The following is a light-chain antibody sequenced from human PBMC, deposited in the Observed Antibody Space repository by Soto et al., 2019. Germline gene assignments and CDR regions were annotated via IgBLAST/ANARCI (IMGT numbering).Light chain of an antibody. J-gene: IGKJ3*01. Sequence: IQMTQSPSSLSASVGDRVTVTCRASQSISKYLNWYQQKPGKAPILLIYSASNLQSEVPSRFSGSGSGTDFTLTISSLQPEDFATYSWQQSYSTPFTCGPGTKVDVK. CDR1: QSISKY. V-gene: IGKV1-39*01. CDR2: SAS. CDR3: QQSYSTPFT.